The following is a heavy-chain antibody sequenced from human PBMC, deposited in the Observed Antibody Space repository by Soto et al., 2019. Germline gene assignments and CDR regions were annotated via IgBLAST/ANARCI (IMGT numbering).Heavy chain of an antibody. V-gene: IGHV4-34*01. CDR2: INHSGST. CDR3: ARGLEDGYNQHWYFDL. Sequence: QVHLQQWGAGLLKPSETLSLTCAVYGGSFSGYYWCWIRQPPGKGQEWIGEINHSGSTNYNPSLKSLVYISVGTSNNQFSLKLSSVTAADTALYSCARGLEDGYNQHWYFDLWGRGTLVTVSS. CDR1: GGSFSGYY. J-gene: IGHJ2*01. D-gene: IGHD5-12*01.